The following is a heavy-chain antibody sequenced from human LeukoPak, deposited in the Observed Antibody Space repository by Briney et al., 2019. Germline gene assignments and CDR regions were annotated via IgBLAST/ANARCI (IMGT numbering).Heavy chain of an antibody. CDR1: GYTGIELS. CDR3: AREYGYSSGWDDY. Sequence: ATVKVCCKLSGYTGIELSMHWVRQVPGKGLEWMGGFDPEDGETKYAQKFQGRVTMTEDTSTDTAYMELSRLTSEDTAVYYCAREYGYSSGWDDYCGQGTLVTVSS. V-gene: IGHV1-24*01. J-gene: IGHJ4*02. CDR2: FDPEDGET. D-gene: IGHD6-19*01.